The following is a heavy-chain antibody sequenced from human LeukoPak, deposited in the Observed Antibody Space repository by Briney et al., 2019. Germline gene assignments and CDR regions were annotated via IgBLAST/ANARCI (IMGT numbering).Heavy chain of an antibody. CDR3: ARLTYYDYVWGSYLPVFDY. V-gene: IGHV4-39*07. J-gene: IGHJ4*02. CDR1: GGSISSYY. CDR2: IYYSGST. D-gene: IGHD3-16*02. Sequence: SETLSLTCTVSGGSISSYYWSWIRQPPGKGLEWIGSIYYSGSTYYNPSLKSRVTISVGTSKNQFSLKLSSVTAADTAVYYCARLTYYDYVWGSYLPVFDYWGQGTLVTVSS.